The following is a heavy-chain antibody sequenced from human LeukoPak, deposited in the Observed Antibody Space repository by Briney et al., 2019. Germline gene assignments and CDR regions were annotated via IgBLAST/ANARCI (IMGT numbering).Heavy chain of an antibody. CDR1: GFSISSGGYY. Sequence: SQTLSLTCTVSGFSISSGGYYWSWIRQHPGKGLEWIGYIYYSGSTYYNPSLKSRVTISVVTSKNQFSLKLSSVTAADTAVYYCARYYDSSGYYSYFDYWGQGTLVTVSS. J-gene: IGHJ4*02. CDR3: ARYYDSSGYYSYFDY. V-gene: IGHV4-31*03. CDR2: IYYSGST. D-gene: IGHD3-22*01.